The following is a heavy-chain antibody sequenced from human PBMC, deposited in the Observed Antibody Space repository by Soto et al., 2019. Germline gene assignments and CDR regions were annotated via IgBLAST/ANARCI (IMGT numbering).Heavy chain of an antibody. CDR2: ISTYNDNT. CDR1: GYTFTSYG. J-gene: IGHJ4*02. Sequence: QVQLVQSGAEVKKPGASVKVSCKASGYTFTSYGISWVRQAPGQGLEWMGWISTYNDNTNYAQKPQGRGTMTTDTSTSTAYMELRSLRSDDTAVYYCATGDRGQYSSSWYDYWGQGTLVTVSS. CDR3: ATGDRGQYSSSWYDY. D-gene: IGHD6-13*01. V-gene: IGHV1-18*01.